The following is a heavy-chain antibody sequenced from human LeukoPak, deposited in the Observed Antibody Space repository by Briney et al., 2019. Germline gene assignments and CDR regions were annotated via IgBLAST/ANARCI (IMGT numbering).Heavy chain of an antibody. Sequence: ASVKVSCKASGYTFTSYYMHWVRQAPGQGLEWMGIINPSGGSTSYAQKFQGGVTMTRDTSTSTVYMELSSLRSEDTAVYYCAGAIVTMVRGGPSYYYYGMDVWGQGTTVTVSS. J-gene: IGHJ6*02. V-gene: IGHV1-46*01. D-gene: IGHD3-10*01. CDR3: AGAIVTMVRGGPSYYYYGMDV. CDR2: INPSGGST. CDR1: GYTFTSYY.